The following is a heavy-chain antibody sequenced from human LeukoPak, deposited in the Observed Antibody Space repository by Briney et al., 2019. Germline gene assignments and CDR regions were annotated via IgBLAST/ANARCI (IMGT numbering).Heavy chain of an antibody. CDR1: GGSFSSYY. J-gene: IGHJ6*03. CDR2: INYSGST. CDR3: ARVGNIVVGDYYYMDV. V-gene: IGHV4-59*01. Sequence: SETLSLTCAVYGGSFSSYYWSWIRQPPGKGLEWIGYINYSGSTKYNPSLKSRVTISVDTSKNQFSLKLSSVTAADTAVYYCARVGNIVVGDYYYMDVWGKGTTVTVSS. D-gene: IGHD2-2*01.